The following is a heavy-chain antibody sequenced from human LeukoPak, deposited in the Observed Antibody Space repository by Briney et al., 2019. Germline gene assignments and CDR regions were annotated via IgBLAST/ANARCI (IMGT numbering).Heavy chain of an antibody. CDR1: GFTFSSYE. CDR2: VSSSGSTI. V-gene: IGHV3-48*03. CDR3: ARINGDRDY. D-gene: IGHD4-17*01. Sequence: GGSLRLSCAASGFTFSSYEMNWVRQAPGKGLEWVSCVSSSGSTIYYAGSVKGRFTISRDNAKNSLYLQMNSLRAEDTAVYYCARINGDRDYWGQGTLVTVSS. J-gene: IGHJ4*02.